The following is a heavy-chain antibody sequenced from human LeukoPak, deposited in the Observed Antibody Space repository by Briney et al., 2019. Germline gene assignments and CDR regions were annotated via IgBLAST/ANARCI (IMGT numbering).Heavy chain of an antibody. Sequence: PGGSLRLSCAASGFTFSSYAMTWVRQAPGKGPEWVSAISGSGGSTYYADSVKGRFTISRDNSKNTLYLQMNSLRAEDTAVYYCAKKVGGVYAFDIWGQGTMVTVSS. CDR3: AKKVGGVYAFDI. CDR1: GFTFSSYA. CDR2: ISGSGGST. V-gene: IGHV3-23*01. D-gene: IGHD3-16*01. J-gene: IGHJ3*02.